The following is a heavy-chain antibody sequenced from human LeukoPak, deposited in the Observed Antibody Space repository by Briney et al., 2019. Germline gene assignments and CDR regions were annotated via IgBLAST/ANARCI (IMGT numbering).Heavy chain of an antibody. CDR2: ISSSGSTI. CDR3: ARDPLVGATFDY. V-gene: IGHV3-48*03. CDR1: GFTFSSYE. D-gene: IGHD1-26*01. Sequence: GGTLRLSCAASGFTFSSYEMNWVRQAPGKGLEWVSYISSSGSTIYYADSVKGRFTISRDNAKNSLYLQMNSLRAEDTAVYYCARDPLVGATFDYWGQGTLVTVSS. J-gene: IGHJ4*02.